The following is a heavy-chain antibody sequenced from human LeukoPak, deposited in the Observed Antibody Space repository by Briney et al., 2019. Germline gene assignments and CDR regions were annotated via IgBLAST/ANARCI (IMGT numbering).Heavy chain of an antibody. CDR3: ARRYYDSSGYRY. J-gene: IGHJ4*02. CDR2: INHSGST. V-gene: IGHV4-34*01. D-gene: IGHD3-22*01. Sequence: SETLSLTCAVYGGSFSGYSWNWIRQPPVKGLEWIGEINHSGSTSYNPSLKSRVTISVDTSKNQFSLKLSSVTAADTAVYYCARRYYDSSGYRYWGQGTLVTVSS. CDR1: GGSFSGYS.